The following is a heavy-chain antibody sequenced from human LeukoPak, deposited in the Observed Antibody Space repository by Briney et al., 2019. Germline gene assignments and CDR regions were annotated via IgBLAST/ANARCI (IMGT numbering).Heavy chain of an antibody. Sequence: SETLSLTCTVSGGSISSSSYDWGWIRQPPGKGLEWIGTIYYSGDTYYNPSLKSRVNISVHTSKNQFSLKLRSVTAADTAVYFCARQEWLVLREDWFDPWGQGTLVTVSS. J-gene: IGHJ5*02. CDR3: ARQEWLVLREDWFDP. V-gene: IGHV4-39*01. D-gene: IGHD6-19*01. CDR2: IYYSGDT. CDR1: GGSISSSSYD.